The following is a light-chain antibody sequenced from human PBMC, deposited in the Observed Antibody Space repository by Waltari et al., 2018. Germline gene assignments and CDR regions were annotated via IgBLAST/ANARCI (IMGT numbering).Light chain of an antibody. CDR2: GAS. V-gene: IGKV4-1*01. CDR3: QQYYSTPPT. CDR1: QSVLYSPNNKNS. J-gene: IGKJ1*01. Sequence: DIVMTQSPDSLAVSLGERATINCKSSQSVLYSPNNKNSLAWYQQKPGQPPKLLIYGASTRESGVPDRFSGSGSGTDFTLTISSLQAEDVAVYYCQQYYSTPPTFGQGTKVEIK.